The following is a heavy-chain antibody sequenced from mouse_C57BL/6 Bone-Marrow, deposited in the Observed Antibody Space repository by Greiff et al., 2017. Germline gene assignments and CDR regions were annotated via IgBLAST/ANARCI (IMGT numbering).Heavy chain of an antibody. CDR2: ILPGSGST. J-gene: IGHJ2*01. CDR1: GYTFTGYW. Sequence: QVQLQQSGAELMKPGASVKLSCKATGYTFTGYWIEWVKQRPGHGLEWIGEILPGSGSTNYNEKFKGKATFTEDTSSNTAYMQLSSLTTEDSAIYYWARDYYGSSSHFDYRGQSTTLTGST. CDR3: ARDYYGSSSHFDY. V-gene: IGHV1-9*01. D-gene: IGHD1-1*01.